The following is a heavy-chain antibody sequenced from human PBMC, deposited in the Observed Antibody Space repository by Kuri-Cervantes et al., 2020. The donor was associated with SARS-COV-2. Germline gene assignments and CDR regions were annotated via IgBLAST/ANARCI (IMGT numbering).Heavy chain of an antibody. CDR2: ISSSSSYI. D-gene: IGHD6-13*01. Sequence: GESLKISCAASGFTFSSYSMNWVRQAPGKGLEWVSSISSSSSYIYYADSVKGRFTISRDNAKNSLYLQMNSLRAEDTAVYYCAREIWYSSSFHYFDYWGQGTLVTVSS. J-gene: IGHJ4*02. V-gene: IGHV3-21*01. CDR3: AREIWYSSSFHYFDY. CDR1: GFTFSSYS.